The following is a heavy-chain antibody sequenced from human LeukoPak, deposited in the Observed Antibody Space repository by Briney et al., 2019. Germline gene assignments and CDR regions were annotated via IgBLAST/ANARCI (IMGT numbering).Heavy chain of an antibody. Sequence: GGSLRLSCAASGFTFSSYAMSWVRQAPGKGLEWVSAISGSGGSTYYADSVKGRFTISRDNSKNTLYLQMNSLRAEATAVYYCAKRAAVAGQTSYFDYWGQGTLVTVSS. CDR1: GFTFSSYA. V-gene: IGHV3-23*01. CDR2: ISGSGGST. J-gene: IGHJ4*02. CDR3: AKRAAVAGQTSYFDY. D-gene: IGHD6-19*01.